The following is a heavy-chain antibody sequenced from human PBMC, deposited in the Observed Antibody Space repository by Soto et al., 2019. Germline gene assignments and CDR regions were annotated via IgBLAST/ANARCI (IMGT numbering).Heavy chain of an antibody. D-gene: IGHD3-10*01. CDR3: ASIRSRWFGDLRSSELDF. V-gene: IGHV4-39*01. CDR1: VGSISNYNYY. J-gene: IGHJ4*02. Sequence: QVQLQQSGPGLVQPSETLSLTCAVSVGSISNYNYYWGWSRQSPGTGLEWIGSVYYTGNTYYNPSLNSRLTLSVDTSENQFSLRLTTVTAADTAVYFCASIRSRWFGDLRSSELDFWGQGSMVTVSS. CDR2: VYYTGNT.